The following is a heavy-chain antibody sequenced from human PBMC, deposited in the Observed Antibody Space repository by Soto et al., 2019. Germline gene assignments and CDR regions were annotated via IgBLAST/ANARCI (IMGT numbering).Heavy chain of an antibody. CDR3: ATKGNIVVVPAARPPSVYYYGMDV. V-gene: IGHV1-69*13. CDR1: GGTFSSYA. Sequence: GASVKVSCKASGGTFSSYAISWVRQAPGQGLEWMGGIIPIFGTANYAQKFQGRVTITADESTSTAYMELSSLRSEDTAVYYCATKGNIVVVPAARPPSVYYYGMDVWGQGTTVTVS. D-gene: IGHD2-2*01. CDR2: IIPIFGTA. J-gene: IGHJ6*02.